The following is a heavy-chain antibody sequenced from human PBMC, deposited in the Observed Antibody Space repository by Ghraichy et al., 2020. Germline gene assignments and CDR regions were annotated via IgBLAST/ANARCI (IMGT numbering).Heavy chain of an antibody. J-gene: IGHJ5*02. V-gene: IGHV4-59*01. Sequence: SETLSLTCTVSGDSSSSYYWIWIRQPQGKELEWMGNIYDGGNTNSNSSLKGRVTISMDMSKNQFSLKLNSVTTADTAVYYCARGGYSVLWAWGQGTLVTVSS. CDR1: GDSSSSYY. D-gene: IGHD5/OR15-5a*01. CDR2: IYDGGNT. CDR3: ARGGYSVLWA.